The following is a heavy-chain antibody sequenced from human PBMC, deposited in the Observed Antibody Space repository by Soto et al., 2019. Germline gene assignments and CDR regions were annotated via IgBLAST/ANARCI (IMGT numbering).Heavy chain of an antibody. CDR2: IYYSGST. V-gene: IGHV4-31*03. Sequence: QVQLQESGPGLVKPSQTLSLTCTVSGGSISSGGYYWSWIRQHPGKGLEWIGYIYYSGSTYYNPSLKSRVTIPVDTSKNQFSLKLSSVTAADTAVYYCAREGVIVGATAADYWGQGTLVTVSS. CDR1: GGSISSGGYY. J-gene: IGHJ4*02. CDR3: AREGVIVGATAADY. D-gene: IGHD1-26*01.